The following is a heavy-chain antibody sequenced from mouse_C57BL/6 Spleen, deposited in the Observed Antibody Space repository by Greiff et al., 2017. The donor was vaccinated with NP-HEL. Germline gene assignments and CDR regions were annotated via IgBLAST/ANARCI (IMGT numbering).Heavy chain of an antibody. CDR1: GYAFSSYW. Sequence: QVQLKQSGAELVKPGASVKISCKASGYAFSSYWMNWVKQRPGKGLEWIGQIYPGDGDTNYNGKLKGKATLTADKSTSTAYMQLSSLTSEDSAVYFCARDGNSYYFDYWGQGTTLTVSS. D-gene: IGHD2-1*01. CDR2: IYPGDGDT. CDR3: ARDGNSYYFDY. V-gene: IGHV1-80*01. J-gene: IGHJ2*01.